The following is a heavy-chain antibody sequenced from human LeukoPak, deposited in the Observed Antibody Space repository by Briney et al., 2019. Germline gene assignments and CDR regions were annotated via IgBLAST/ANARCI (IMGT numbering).Heavy chain of an antibody. CDR2: IIPILGIA. D-gene: IGHD3-3*01. CDR1: GGTFSSYT. J-gene: IGHJ6*02. V-gene: IGHV1-69*04. Sequence: SVKVSCKASGGTFSSYTISWVRQAPGQGLEWMGRIIPILGIANYAQKFQGRVTITADESTSTAYMELSSLRSEDTAVYYCARELRFLEWLPPGYYGMDVWGQGTTVTVSS. CDR3: ARELRFLEWLPPGYYGMDV.